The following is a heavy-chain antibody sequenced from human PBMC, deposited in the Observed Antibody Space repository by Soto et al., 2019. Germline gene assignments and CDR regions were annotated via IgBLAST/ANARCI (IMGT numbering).Heavy chain of an antibody. CDR2: ISAYNGNT. V-gene: IGHV1-18*01. J-gene: IGHJ3*02. D-gene: IGHD4-17*01. CDR3: ARDFDYGDYNTADAFDT. CDR1: GYTFTSYG. Sequence: GASVKVSCKASGYTFTSYGISWVRQAPGQGLEWMGWISAYNGNTNYAQKLQGRVTMTTDTSTSTAYMELRSLRSDDTAVYYCARDFDYGDYNTADAFDTWGQGTMVTVSS.